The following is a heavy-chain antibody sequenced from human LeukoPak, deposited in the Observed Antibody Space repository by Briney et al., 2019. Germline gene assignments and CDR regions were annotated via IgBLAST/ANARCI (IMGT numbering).Heavy chain of an antibody. V-gene: IGHV3-23*01. D-gene: IGHD4-11*01. CDR3: ADSNYWYPVDY. J-gene: IGHJ4*02. CDR1: GFTFSSYA. CDR2: ITGSGDST. Sequence: AGGSLRLSCVASGFTFSSYAMRWIRQAPGKGLEWVSSITGSGDSTYYADSVKGRFTISRDNSNNTLYLQMNSLRAEDTAVYYCADSNYWYPVDYWGQGALVTVSS.